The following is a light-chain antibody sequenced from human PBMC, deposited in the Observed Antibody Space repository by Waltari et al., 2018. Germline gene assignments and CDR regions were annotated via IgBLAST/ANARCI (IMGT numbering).Light chain of an antibody. CDR1: QSVSSN. J-gene: IGKJ4*01. CDR2: GAS. V-gene: IGKV3-15*01. Sequence: EIVMTQSPATLSVSPGERATLSCRASQSVSSNLAWYQQKPGQAPRLLIYGASTRATGIPARFSGSGSGTEFTLTISSLQSEDFAVYYCQQYNNCPSTFVGGTKVEIK. CDR3: QQYNNCPST.